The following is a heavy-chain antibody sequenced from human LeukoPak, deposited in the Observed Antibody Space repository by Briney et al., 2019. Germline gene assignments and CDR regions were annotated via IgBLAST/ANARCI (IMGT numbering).Heavy chain of an antibody. V-gene: IGHV3-30*01. CDR3: ARDGLGRRAYAHSHYMDV. D-gene: IGHD3-16*01. Sequence: GGSLRLSGVASGFTFSLHALHWVRQAPGRGLDGVAVISHSGGIQHFADSVLGRFTISTDRSTNTVYLQMNGLRREDTGVYYCARDGLGRRAYAHSHYMDVWGKGTTVIVSS. CDR1: GFTFSLHA. CDR2: ISHSGGIQ. J-gene: IGHJ6*03.